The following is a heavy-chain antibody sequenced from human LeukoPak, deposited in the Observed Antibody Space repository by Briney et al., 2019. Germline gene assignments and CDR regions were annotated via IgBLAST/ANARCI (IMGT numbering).Heavy chain of an antibody. Sequence: SETLSLTCNVSTGPSTRGAYYWNWIRQRPGQGLEWIGYVYYIGGTNYNPSLQSRVTMSVDSSKNQFSLKLSSVTAADTGIYFCARGGHVSDAFDIWGRGTMVTVSS. CDR2: VYYIGGT. V-gene: IGHV4-31*03. D-gene: IGHD1-26*01. CDR1: TGPSTRGAYY. CDR3: ARGGHVSDAFDI. J-gene: IGHJ3*02.